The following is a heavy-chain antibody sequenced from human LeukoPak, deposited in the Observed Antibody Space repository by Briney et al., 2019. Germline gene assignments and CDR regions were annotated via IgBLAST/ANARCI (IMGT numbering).Heavy chain of an antibody. D-gene: IGHD3-22*01. CDR1: GGSISSGDYY. CDR2: IYYSGST. CDR3: ARVDMIVVVKEPGNTMVFDY. Sequence: PSETLSLTCTVSGGSISSGDYYWSWIRQPPGKGLEWIGYIYYSGSTYYNPSLKSRVTISVDTSKNQFSLKLSSVTAADTAVYYCARVDMIVVVKEPGNTMVFDYWGQGTLVTVSS. J-gene: IGHJ4*02. V-gene: IGHV4-30-4*08.